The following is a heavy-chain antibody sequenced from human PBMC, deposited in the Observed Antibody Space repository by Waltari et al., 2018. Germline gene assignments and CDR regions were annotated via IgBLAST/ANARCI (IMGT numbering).Heavy chain of an antibody. J-gene: IGHJ5*01. CDR1: GGSFSGYN. Sequence: QVQLQQWGAGLLKPSETLSLTCAVSGGSFSGYNWNWIRQPPGKGPAWVGQINSSGSTNSNPSPKSRVAMSVDTSRSQVSLKLSSVTAADTAIYYCARLDIWFPECFDSWGQGTLVTVSS. D-gene: IGHD3-10*01. CDR2: INSSGST. CDR3: ARLDIWFPECFDS. V-gene: IGHV4-34*01.